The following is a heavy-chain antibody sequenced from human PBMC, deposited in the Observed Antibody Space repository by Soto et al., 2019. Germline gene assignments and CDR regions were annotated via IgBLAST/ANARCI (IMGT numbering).Heavy chain of an antibody. J-gene: IGHJ6*02. CDR1: GGSISSYY. V-gene: IGHV4-59*12. D-gene: IGHD5-12*01. CDR3: ARDRLALANNYYYYGMDV. Sequence: SETLSLTCTVSGGSISSYYWSWIRRPPGKGLEWIGYFYYSGSTNYNPSLKSRVTISVDTSKNQFSLKLSSVTAADTAVYYCARDRLALANNYYYYGMDVWGQGTTVTVSS. CDR2: FYYSGST.